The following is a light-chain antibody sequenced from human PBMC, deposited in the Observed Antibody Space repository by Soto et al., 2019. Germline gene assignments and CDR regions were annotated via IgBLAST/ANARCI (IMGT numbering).Light chain of an antibody. J-gene: IGKJ1*01. CDR1: AGISIS. V-gene: IGKV1-5*03. CDR2: QAS. Sequence: DIQMTHCTSTLSASVGDRAVILCVASAGISISLAWYQQTPGRLPRLLIYQASTLESGVPSRFSGSGSGTEFTLTISSLQPDDFATYYCQQYNTYLWTFGQGTKVDIK. CDR3: QQYNTYLWT.